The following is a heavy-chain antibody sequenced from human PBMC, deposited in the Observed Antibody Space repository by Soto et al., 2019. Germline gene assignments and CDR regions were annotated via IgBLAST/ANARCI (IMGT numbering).Heavy chain of an antibody. V-gene: IGHV3-9*01. J-gene: IGHJ3*01. D-gene: IGHD4-4*01. Sequence: QLVESGGGLVQPGRSLRLSCAASGFTFDDYAMHWVRQAPGKGLEWVPGISWSGDNMAYADSVKGRFITSRDNVKNSLYLQMNSLRVEDTALYHCVKVSYSSLTTLGSAFDVWGQGTMVTVS. CDR1: GFTFDDYA. CDR2: ISWSGDNM. CDR3: VKVSYSSLTTLGSAFDV.